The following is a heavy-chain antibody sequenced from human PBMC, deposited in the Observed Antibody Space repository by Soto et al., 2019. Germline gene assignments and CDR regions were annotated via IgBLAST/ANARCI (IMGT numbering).Heavy chain of an antibody. CDR3: AKVATVTTTGDAFDI. J-gene: IGHJ3*02. D-gene: IGHD4-17*01. V-gene: IGHV3-23*01. CDR2: ISGSGGST. CDR1: GFTFSSFA. Sequence: GGSLRLSCAASGFTFSSFAMSWVRQAPGKGLDWVSAISGSGGSTYSADSVKGRFTISRDNAKNSLYLQMNSLRAEDTALYYCAKVATVTTTGDAFDIWGQGTMVTVSS.